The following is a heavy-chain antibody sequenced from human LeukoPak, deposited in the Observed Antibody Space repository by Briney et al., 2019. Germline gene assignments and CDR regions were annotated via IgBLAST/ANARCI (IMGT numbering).Heavy chain of an antibody. Sequence: GGSLRLSCVGSGFSFRSHWVNWVRQSPGKGLEWVANIKTDGSDKYYVDSARGRFTVSRDNAKNSAFLQMNSLRAEDTAIYYCATISAQTFDIWGQGTLVSVSS. CDR3: ATISAQTFDI. J-gene: IGHJ3*02. D-gene: IGHD5-24*01. V-gene: IGHV3-7*01. CDR1: GFSFRSHW. CDR2: IKTDGSDK.